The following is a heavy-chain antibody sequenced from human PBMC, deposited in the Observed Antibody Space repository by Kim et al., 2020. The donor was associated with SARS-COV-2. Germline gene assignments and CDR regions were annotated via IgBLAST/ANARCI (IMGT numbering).Heavy chain of an antibody. CDR3: ARDAALYYDILTGPDY. CDR2: ISSSSSYI. Sequence: GGSLRLSCAASGFTFSSYSMNWVRQAPGKGLEWVSSISSSSSYIYYADSVKGRFTISSDNAKNSLYLQMNSLRAEDTAVYYCARDAALYYDILTGPDYWGQGTLVTVSS. V-gene: IGHV3-21*01. J-gene: IGHJ4*02. CDR1: GFTFSSYS. D-gene: IGHD3-9*01.